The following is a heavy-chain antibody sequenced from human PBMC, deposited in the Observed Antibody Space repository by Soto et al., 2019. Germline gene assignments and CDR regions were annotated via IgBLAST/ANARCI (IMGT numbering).Heavy chain of an antibody. CDR1: GLTFRDYA. V-gene: IGHV3-23*01. J-gene: IGHJ3*02. Sequence: EVRLLESGGGLGQPGGSLRLSCAASGLTFRDYAMSWVRQAPGKGLEWVSTISGSPNSAFDADSVKGRFTISRDTANNRLDLQMNSLRAEDTAVYFCAKDSGLPVFGGLIHALDIWGQGTLVTVSS. CDR2: ISGSPNSA. CDR3: AKDSGLPVFGGLIHALDI. D-gene: IGHD3-3*01.